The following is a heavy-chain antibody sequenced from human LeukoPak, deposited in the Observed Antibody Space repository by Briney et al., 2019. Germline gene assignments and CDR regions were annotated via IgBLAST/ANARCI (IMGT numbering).Heavy chain of an antibody. V-gene: IGHV3-23*01. J-gene: IGHJ4*02. CDR1: GITLSNYG. D-gene: IGHD3-22*01. CDR2: ISDSGGST. Sequence: GGSLRLSCAVSGITLSNYGMSWVRQAPGKGLEWVAGISDSGGSTNYADSVKGRFTISRDNPKNTLYLQMNSLRAEDTAVYFCARRGVVIRVILVGLHKEAFYFDSWGQGALVTVSS. CDR3: ARRGVVIRVILVGLHKEAFYFDS.